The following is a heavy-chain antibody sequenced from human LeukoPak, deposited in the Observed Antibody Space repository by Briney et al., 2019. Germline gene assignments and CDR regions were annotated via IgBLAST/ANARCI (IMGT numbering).Heavy chain of an antibody. CDR1: GGSLSSGGYY. Sequence: SQTLSLTCTVSGGSLSSGGYYWSWIRQHPGKGLEWIGYIYYSGSTYYNPSLKSRVTISVDTSKNQFSLKLSSVTAADTAVYYCARDSTYPYDSSGYYPHYFDYWGQGTLVTVSS. CDR2: IYYSGST. CDR3: ARDSTYPYDSSGYYPHYFDY. V-gene: IGHV4-31*03. D-gene: IGHD3-22*01. J-gene: IGHJ4*02.